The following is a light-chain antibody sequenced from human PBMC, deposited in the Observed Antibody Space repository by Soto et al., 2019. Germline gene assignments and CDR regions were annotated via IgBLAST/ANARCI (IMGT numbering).Light chain of an antibody. V-gene: IGLV1-36*01. CDR1: SSNIGNNY. CDR3: AIWDDSVDGWV. CDR2: YDD. J-gene: IGLJ3*02. Sequence: QSVLTQPPSVSAAPGQKVTISCSGSSSNIGNNYVSWYQQLPGTAPKLLLYYDDMLSSGVSDRFSGSKSGTSASLAISGLQNDDEGDYYCAIWDDSVDGWVFGGGSKLTVL.